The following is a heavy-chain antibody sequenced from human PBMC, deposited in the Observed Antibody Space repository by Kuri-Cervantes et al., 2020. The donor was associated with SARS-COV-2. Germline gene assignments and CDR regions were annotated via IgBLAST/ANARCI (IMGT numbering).Heavy chain of an antibody. CDR1: GGSFSGYY. V-gene: IGHV4-34*01. CDR2: INHSGST. CDR3: ARGRPHRLLWFGDLCDY. D-gene: IGHD3-10*01. J-gene: IGHJ4*02. Sequence: SQTLSLTCPVYGGSFSGYYWSWIRQPPGKGLEWIGEINHSGSTNYNPSLKSRVTISVDTSKNQFSLKLSSVTAADTAVYYCARGRPHRLLWFGDLCDYWGQGTLVTVSS.